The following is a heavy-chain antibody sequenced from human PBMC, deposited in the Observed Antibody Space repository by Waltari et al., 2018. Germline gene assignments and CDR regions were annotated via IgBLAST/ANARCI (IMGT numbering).Heavy chain of an antibody. CDR3: AKDQGSSWYATPFDY. Sequence: EVQLVESGGGLVQPGGSLRLSCAASGFTFSSYAMSWVRQAPGKGLEWVSAISGSGGSTYYADSGKGRFTISRDNAKNTLYLQMNSLRAEDTAVYYCAKDQGSSWYATPFDYWGQGTLVTVSS. J-gene: IGHJ4*02. CDR2: ISGSGGST. V-gene: IGHV3-23*04. D-gene: IGHD6-13*01. CDR1: GFTFSSYA.